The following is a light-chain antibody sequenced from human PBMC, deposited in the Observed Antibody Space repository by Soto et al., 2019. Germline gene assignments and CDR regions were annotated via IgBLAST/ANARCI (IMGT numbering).Light chain of an antibody. V-gene: IGKV3-20*01. J-gene: IGKJ2*02. CDR1: QSVSSN. CDR3: QQYGSSPRT. CDR2: GAF. Sequence: ENVLTQSPDTLSLSPGERATISCRASQSVSSNLAWYQQKPGQAPRLLIHGAFNRATGIPARFSGSGSGTDFTLTISRLEPEDFAVYYCQQYGSSPRTFGQGTKLEIK.